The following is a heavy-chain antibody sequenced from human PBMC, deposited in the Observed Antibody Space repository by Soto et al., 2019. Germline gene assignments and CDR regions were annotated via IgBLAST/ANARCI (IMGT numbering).Heavy chain of an antibody. Sequence: EVQLVESGGCLVKPGGSLRLSCAASGFTFSNTWMSWVRQAPGKGLEWVGSIKSKTDGGTTDYAAPVKGRFTISRDDSKNTLYLQMNSLKTEDTAVYYGTTPEYCSGGSCYSGVISWGQGTLVTVSS. CDR3: TTPEYCSGGSCYSGVIS. CDR2: IKSKTDGGTT. CDR1: GFTFSNTW. D-gene: IGHD2-15*01. J-gene: IGHJ4*02. V-gene: IGHV3-15*01.